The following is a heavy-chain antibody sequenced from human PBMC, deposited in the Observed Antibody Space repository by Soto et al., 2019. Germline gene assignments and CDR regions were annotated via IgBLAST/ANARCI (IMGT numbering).Heavy chain of an antibody. V-gene: IGHV4-59*08. J-gene: IGHJ3*02. CDR1: GGSISSYY. CDR3: ARIIRGRFLEWSTWGYDDAFDI. Sequence: SETLSLTCTVSGGSISSYYWSWIRQPPGKGLEWIGYIYYSGSTNYNPSLKSRVTISVDTSKNQFSLKLSSVTAADTAVYYCARIIRGRFLEWSTWGYDDAFDIWGQGTMVTVSS. D-gene: IGHD3-3*01. CDR2: IYYSGST.